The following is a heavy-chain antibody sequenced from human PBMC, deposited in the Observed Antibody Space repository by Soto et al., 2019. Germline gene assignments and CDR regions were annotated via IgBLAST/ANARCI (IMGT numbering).Heavy chain of an antibody. Sequence: SLRLSCAASGFTFSSYGMHWVRQAPGKGLEWVAVISYDGSNKYYVDSVKGRFTISRDNSKNTLYLQMNSLRAEDTAVYYCAKDPEPDAFDIWGPGPMGTVSS. CDR3: AKDPEPDAFDI. V-gene: IGHV3-30*18. J-gene: IGHJ3*02. CDR2: ISYDGSNK. CDR1: GFTFSSYG.